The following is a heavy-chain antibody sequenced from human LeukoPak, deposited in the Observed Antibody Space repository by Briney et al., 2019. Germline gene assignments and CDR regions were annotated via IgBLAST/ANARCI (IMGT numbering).Heavy chain of an antibody. CDR2: ISGSGGST. Sequence: GGSLRLSCAASGFTFSSYAMSWVRQAPGKGLEWVSAISGSGGSTYYADSVKGRFTISRDNSKNTLYLQMSSLRAEDTAVYYCAKVPWGVVVPAASYFDYWGQGTLVTVSS. CDR1: GFTFSSYA. V-gene: IGHV3-23*01. D-gene: IGHD2-2*01. CDR3: AKVPWGVVVPAASYFDY. J-gene: IGHJ4*02.